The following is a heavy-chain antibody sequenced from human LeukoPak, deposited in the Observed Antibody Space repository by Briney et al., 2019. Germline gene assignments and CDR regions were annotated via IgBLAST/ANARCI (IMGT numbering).Heavy chain of an antibody. CDR2: ISYDGSNK. Sequence: GRSLRLSCAASGFTFSSYGMHWVRQAPGKGLEWVAVISYDGSNKYYADSVKGRFTISRDNSKNTLYLQMNSLRAEDTAVYYCAKVGTDLDFEYWGQGTLVTVSS. D-gene: IGHD2-21*02. CDR3: AKVGTDLDFEY. J-gene: IGHJ4*02. CDR1: GFTFSSYG. V-gene: IGHV3-30*18.